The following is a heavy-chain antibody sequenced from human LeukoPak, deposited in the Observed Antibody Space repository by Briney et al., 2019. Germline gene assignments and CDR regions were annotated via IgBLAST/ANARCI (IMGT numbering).Heavy chain of an antibody. CDR2: IYYSGST. CDR1: GGSISSYY. D-gene: IGHD3-10*01. J-gene: IGHJ4*02. CDR3: ARVVRGVIDYFVY. V-gene: IGHV4-59*01. Sequence: SETLSLTCTVSGGSISSYYWSWIRQPPGKGLEWIGYIYYSGSTNYNPSLKSRVTISVDTSKNQFSLKLSSVTAADTAVYYCARVVRGVIDYFVYWGQGTLVAASS.